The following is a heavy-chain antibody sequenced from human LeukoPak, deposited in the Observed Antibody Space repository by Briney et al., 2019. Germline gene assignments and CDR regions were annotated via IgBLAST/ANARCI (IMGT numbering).Heavy chain of an antibody. V-gene: IGHV4-38-2*01. CDR3: ASQGSSGYSPFDY. CDR2: IYHSGST. CDR1: GYSIGSGYY. J-gene: IGHJ4*02. Sequence: PSETLSLTCAVSGYSIGSGYYWGWIRQPPGKGLEWIGSIYHSGSTYYNPSLKSRVTISVDTSKNQFSLKLSSVTAADTAVYYCASQGSSGYSPFDYWGQGTLVTVSS. D-gene: IGHD3-22*01.